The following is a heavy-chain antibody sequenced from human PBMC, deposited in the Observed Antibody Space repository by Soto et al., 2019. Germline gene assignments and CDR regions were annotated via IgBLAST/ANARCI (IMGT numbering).Heavy chain of an antibody. CDR3: AKNSGWFNT. CDR1: GFTFSGYA. CDR2: IDGSGGTT. J-gene: IGHJ5*02. D-gene: IGHD3-10*01. V-gene: IGHV3-23*01. Sequence: GGSLRLSCAASGFTFSGYAMNWVRQAPGKGLEWVSTIDGSGGTTYYADSVKGRFTISRDNSINTVFLQMNSLRADDTALYFCAKNSGWFNTWGQGALVTVSS.